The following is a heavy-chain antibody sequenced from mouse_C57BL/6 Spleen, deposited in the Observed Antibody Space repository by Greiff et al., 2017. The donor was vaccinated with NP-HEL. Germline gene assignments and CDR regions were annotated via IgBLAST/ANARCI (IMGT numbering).Heavy chain of an antibody. J-gene: IGHJ1*03. V-gene: IGHV1-63*01. CDR3: ARRGLDYYGSSYVYFDV. Sequence: QVQLQQSGAELVRPGTSVKMSCKASGYTFTNYWIGWAKQRPGHGLEWIGDIYPGGGYTNYNEKFKGKATLTADKSSSTAYMQFSSLTSEDSAIYYCARRGLDYYGSSYVYFDVWGTGTTVTVSS. D-gene: IGHD1-1*01. CDR2: IYPGGGYT. CDR1: GYTFTNYW.